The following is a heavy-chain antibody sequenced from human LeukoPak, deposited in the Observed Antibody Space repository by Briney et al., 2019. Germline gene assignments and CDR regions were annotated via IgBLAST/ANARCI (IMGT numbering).Heavy chain of an antibody. CDR2: ISSSGSTI. Sequence: GGSLRLSCAASGFTFSDYYMSWIRQAPGRGLEWVSYISSSGSTIYYADSVKGRFTISRDNAKNSLYLQMNSLRAEDTAVYYCARDGSGSYFFPDYYYYMDVWGKGTTVTVSS. CDR3: ARDGSGSYFFPDYYYYMDV. D-gene: IGHD3-10*01. CDR1: GFTFSDYY. V-gene: IGHV3-11*01. J-gene: IGHJ6*03.